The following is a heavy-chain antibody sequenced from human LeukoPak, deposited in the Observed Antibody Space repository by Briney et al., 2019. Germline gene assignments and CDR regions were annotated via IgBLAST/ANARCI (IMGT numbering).Heavy chain of an antibody. D-gene: IGHD3-16*02. CDR2: INHSGST. V-gene: IGHV4-34*01. CDR3: AGREFRRSYY. CDR1: GGSFSGYY. J-gene: IGHJ4*02. Sequence: PSETLSLTCAVYGGSFSGYYWSWIPHPPGKGLEWIGEINHSGSTNCNPSLKSRVTISVDTSKNQFYLKLSSVTAADTAVYYCAGREFRRSYYWGQGTLVTVSS.